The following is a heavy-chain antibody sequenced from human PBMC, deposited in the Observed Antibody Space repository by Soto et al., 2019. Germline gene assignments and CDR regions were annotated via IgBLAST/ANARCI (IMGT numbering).Heavy chain of an antibody. V-gene: IGHV4-31*03. Sequence: QVQLQESGPGLVKPSQTLSLTCTVSGGSISSGGYYLSWIRKHPGKGLEWIGYIYYSGSTYYNPSLKSRVTISVDTSKNQFSLKLSSVTAADTAVYYCASRSSWSIFDYWGQGTLVTVSS. D-gene: IGHD6-13*01. CDR2: IYYSGST. J-gene: IGHJ4*02. CDR1: GGSISSGGYY. CDR3: ASRSSWSIFDY.